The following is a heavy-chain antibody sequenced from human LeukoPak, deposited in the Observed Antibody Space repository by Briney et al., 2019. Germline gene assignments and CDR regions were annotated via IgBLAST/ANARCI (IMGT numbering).Heavy chain of an antibody. D-gene: IGHD3-9*01. V-gene: IGHV4-38-2*01. CDR1: GYSISSGYY. J-gene: IGHJ4*02. CDR3: ARGIRYYDILTGYYDEYYFDY. Sequence: SETLSLTCAVSGYSISSGYYWGWIRQPPGKGLEWIGSIYYSGSTYYNPSLKSRVTISVDTSKNQFSLKLSSVTAADTAVYYCARGIRYYDILTGYYDEYYFDYWGQGTLVTVSS. CDR2: IYYSGST.